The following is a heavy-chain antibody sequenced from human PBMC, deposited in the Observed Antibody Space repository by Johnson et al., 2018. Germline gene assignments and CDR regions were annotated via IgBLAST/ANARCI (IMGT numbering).Heavy chain of an antibody. CDR1: GASISDFY. CDR2: IKYSHT. Sequence: QVQLQESGPGLVKPSETLALTCTVSGASISDFYWTWIRQSHEKGLEYIAYIKYSHTNYKPSPKSRVTISVDTSKNKLSLKMGSVTAADTAVYYCARLIEADRPGLVYHYLYVWGKGTTVTVSS. J-gene: IGHJ6*03. CDR3: ARLIEADRPGLVYHYLYV. V-gene: IGHV4-59*01. D-gene: IGHD6-6*01.